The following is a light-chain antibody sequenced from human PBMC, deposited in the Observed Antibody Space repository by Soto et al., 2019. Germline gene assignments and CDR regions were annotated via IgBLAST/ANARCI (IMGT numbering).Light chain of an antibody. CDR3: QQRSNWPPLT. Sequence: EIVLTQSPATLSLSPGERATLSCRASQSVSRYLAWYQQKPGQAPRLLIYDASNRATGIPARFSGSGSGTEFTLTIRSLEPEDFAVYYCQQRSNWPPLTFGGGTKVEIK. CDR1: QSVSRY. V-gene: IGKV3-11*01. CDR2: DAS. J-gene: IGKJ4*01.